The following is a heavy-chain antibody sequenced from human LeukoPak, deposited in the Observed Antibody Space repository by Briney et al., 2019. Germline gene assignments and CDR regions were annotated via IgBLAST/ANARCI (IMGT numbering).Heavy chain of an antibody. J-gene: IGHJ4*02. CDR1: GFTFSSYA. CDR2: ISGSGGST. Sequence: GGSLRLSCAASGFTFSSYAMSWVRQAPGKGLEWVSAISGSGGSTYYADSVKGRFTISRDNSKNTLYLQMNSLRAEDTAVYYCTKGGTRGELLDYWGQGTLVTVSS. D-gene: IGHD1-26*01. CDR3: TKGGTRGELLDY. V-gene: IGHV3-23*01.